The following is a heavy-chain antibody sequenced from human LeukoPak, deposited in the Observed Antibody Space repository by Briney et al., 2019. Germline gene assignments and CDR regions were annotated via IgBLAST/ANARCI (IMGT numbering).Heavy chain of an antibody. CDR3: AGLHPEVAGM. CDR1: GGSFSGYY. D-gene: IGHD6-19*01. V-gene: IGHV4-34*01. J-gene: IGHJ4*02. CDR2: INHSGST. Sequence: SETLSLTCAVYGGSFSGYYWSWIRQPPGKGLEWTGEINHSGSTNYNPSLKSRVTISVDTSKNQFSLKLSSVTAADTAVYYCAGLHPEVAGMWSQGTLVTVSS.